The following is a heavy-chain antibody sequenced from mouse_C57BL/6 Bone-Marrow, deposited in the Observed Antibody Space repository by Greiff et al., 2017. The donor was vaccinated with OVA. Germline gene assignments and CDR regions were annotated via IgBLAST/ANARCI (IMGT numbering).Heavy chain of an antibody. CDR3: ARVTAQAHFDY. J-gene: IGHJ2*01. D-gene: IGHD3-2*02. CDR2: IDPSDSYT. CDR1: GYTFTSYW. Sequence: QVQLQQPGAELVKPVASVKLSCKASGYTFTSYWMQWVKQRPGQGLEWIGEIDPSDSYTNYNQKFKGKATLTVDTSSSTAYMQLSSLTSEDSAVYYCARVTAQAHFDYWGQGTTLTVSS. V-gene: IGHV1-50*01.